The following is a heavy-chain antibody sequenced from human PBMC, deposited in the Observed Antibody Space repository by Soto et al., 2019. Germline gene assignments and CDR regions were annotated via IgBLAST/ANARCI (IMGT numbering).Heavy chain of an antibody. CDR2: ISAYNGNT. D-gene: IGHD1-26*01. J-gene: IGHJ3*02. V-gene: IGHV1-18*01. CDR1: GYTFTSYG. Sequence: QVQLVQSGAEVKKPGASVKVSCKASGYTFTSYGITWVRQAPGQGLEWMGWISAYNGNTNYAQKLQGRVTMTTDTSTSTDYMEQRRLRSDDTAVDYGARQYSGTVRGAFDIWGQGTMVTVSS. CDR3: ARQYSGTVRGAFDI.